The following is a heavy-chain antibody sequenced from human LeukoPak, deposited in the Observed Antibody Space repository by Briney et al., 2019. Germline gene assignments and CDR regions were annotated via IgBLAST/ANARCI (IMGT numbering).Heavy chain of an antibody. V-gene: IGHV1-69*06. D-gene: IGHD6-19*01. CDR1: GGTFSSYA. CDR2: IIPIFGTA. CDR3: ARDRSGWKDAFDI. J-gene: IGHJ3*02. Sequence: SVKVSCKASGGTFSSYAISWVRQAPGQGLEWMGGIIPIFGTANYAQKFQGRVTITADKSTSTAYMELSSLRSEDTAVYYCARDRSGWKDAFDIWGQGTMVTVSS.